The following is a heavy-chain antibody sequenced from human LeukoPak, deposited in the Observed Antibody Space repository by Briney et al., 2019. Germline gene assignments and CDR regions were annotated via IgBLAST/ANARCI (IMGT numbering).Heavy chain of an antibody. J-gene: IGHJ3*02. CDR1: GGSFSGYY. CDR2: INHSGST. D-gene: IGHD1-26*01. V-gene: IGHV4-34*01. CDR3: ARNGRVGGSLGASDI. Sequence: PSETLSLTCAVYGGSFSGYYWSWIRQPPGKGLEWIGEINHSGSTNYNPSLKSRVTISVDTSKNQFSLKLSSVTAADTAVYYCARNGRVGGSLGASDIWGQGTMVTVSS.